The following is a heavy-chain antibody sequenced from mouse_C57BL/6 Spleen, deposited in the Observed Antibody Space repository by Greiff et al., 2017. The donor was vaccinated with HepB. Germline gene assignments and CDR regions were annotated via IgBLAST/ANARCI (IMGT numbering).Heavy chain of an antibody. V-gene: IGHV5-4*01. CDR1: GFTFSSYA. CDR3: ASGGLRGYYAMDY. D-gene: IGHD2-4*01. Sequence: DVQLQESGGGLVKPGGSLKLSCAASGFTFSSYAMSWVRQTPEKRLEWVATISDGGSYTYYPDNVKGRFTISRDNAKNNLYLQMSHLKSEDTAMYYCASGGLRGYYAMDYWGQGTSVTVSS. J-gene: IGHJ4*01. CDR2: ISDGGSYT.